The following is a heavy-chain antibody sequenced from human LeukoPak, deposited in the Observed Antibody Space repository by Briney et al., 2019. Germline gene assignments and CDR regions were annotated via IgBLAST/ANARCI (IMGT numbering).Heavy chain of an antibody. D-gene: IGHD4-17*01. CDR3: ASTGDYGGY. Sequence: KPSETLSLTCAVYGGSFSGYYWSWIRQPPGKGLEWIGEINHSGSTNYNPSLKSRVTISVDTSKNQFSLKLSSVTAADTAVYYCASTGDYGGYWGQGTLVTVSS. CDR1: GGSFSGYY. V-gene: IGHV4-34*01. CDR2: INHSGST. J-gene: IGHJ4*02.